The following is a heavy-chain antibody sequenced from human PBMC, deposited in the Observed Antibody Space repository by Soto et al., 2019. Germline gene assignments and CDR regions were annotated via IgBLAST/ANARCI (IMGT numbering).Heavy chain of an antibody. V-gene: IGHV1-69*01. CDR2: IIPMIETP. D-gene: IGHD6-13*01. J-gene: IGHJ6*02. Sequence: QVQLVQSGAEVKKPGSSVKVSCKASGGTFSTFAISWVRQVPGQGLEWMGGIIPMIETPNYAQRFQGSLTITADESTNTAYMDLSSLRSDDTAVYFCARGDSSWVSDVWGQGTKVIVS. CDR3: ARGDSSWVSDV. CDR1: GGTFSTFA.